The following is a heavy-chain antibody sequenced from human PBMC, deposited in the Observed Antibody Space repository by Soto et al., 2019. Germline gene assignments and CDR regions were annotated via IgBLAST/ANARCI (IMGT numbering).Heavy chain of an antibody. D-gene: IGHD3-16*02. J-gene: IGHJ3*02. CDR1: GYTFTSYG. V-gene: IGHV1-18*01. CDR2: ISAYNGNT. CDR3: ARLNVYYDYIWGGYRPYDAFDI. Sequence: ASVKVSCKASGYTFTSYGISWVRQAPGQGLEWMGWISAYNGNTNYAQKLQGRVTMTTDTSTSTAYMELRSLRSDDTAVYYCARLNVYYDYIWGGYRPYDAFDIWGQGTMVTVS.